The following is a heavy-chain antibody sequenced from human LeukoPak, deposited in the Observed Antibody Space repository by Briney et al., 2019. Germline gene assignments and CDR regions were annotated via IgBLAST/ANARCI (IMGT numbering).Heavy chain of an antibody. J-gene: IGHJ6*02. CDR2: INPNSGGT. CDR3: ARARITIFGVVIVDARGMDV. D-gene: IGHD3-3*01. CDR1: GYTFTGYY. Sequence: ASMKVSCKASGYTFTGYYMHWVRQAPGQGLEWMGWINPNSGGTNYAQKFQGRVTMTRDTSISTAYMELSRLRSDDTAVYYCARARITIFGVVIVDARGMDVWGQGTTVTVSS. V-gene: IGHV1-2*02.